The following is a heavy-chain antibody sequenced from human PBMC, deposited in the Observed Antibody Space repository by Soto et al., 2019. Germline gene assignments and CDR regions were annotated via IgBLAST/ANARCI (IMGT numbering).Heavy chain of an antibody. CDR1: GGSISSGDYY. CDR3: ARDNGEQQLMNYYYMDV. D-gene: IGHD6-13*01. CDR2: IHYSGST. J-gene: IGHJ6*03. V-gene: IGHV4-31*02. Sequence: PSETLSLTCTVSGGSISSGDYYWSWIRQHPGKGLEWIGYIHYSGSTYYNPSLKSRVTISVDTSKNQFSLKLRSVTAADTAVYYCARDNGEQQLMNYYYMDVWGKGTTVTVSS.